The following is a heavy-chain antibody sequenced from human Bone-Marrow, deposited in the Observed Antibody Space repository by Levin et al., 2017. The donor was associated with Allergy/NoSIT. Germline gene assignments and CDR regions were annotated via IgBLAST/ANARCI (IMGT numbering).Heavy chain of an antibody. CDR3: ARARYCSSTSCYHAGDAFDI. V-gene: IGHV1-46*01. J-gene: IGHJ3*02. Sequence: SGESLKISCKASGYTFTSYYMHWVRQAPGQGLEWMGIINPSGGSTSYAQKFQGRVTMTRDTSTSTVYMELSSLRSEDTAVYYCARARYCSSTSCYHAGDAFDIWGQGTMVTVSS. D-gene: IGHD2-2*01. CDR2: INPSGGST. CDR1: GYTFTSYY.